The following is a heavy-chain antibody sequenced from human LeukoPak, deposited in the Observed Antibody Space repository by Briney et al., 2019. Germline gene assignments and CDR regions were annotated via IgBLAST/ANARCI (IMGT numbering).Heavy chain of an antibody. V-gene: IGHV3-30-3*01. Sequence: GGSLRLSCAASGLTFSSYAMYWVRQAPGKGLEWVAEISYDGDNKYYADSVKGRLTISRDNSKSTLYLQMNSLRAEDTATYYCARSPYYDILAGFYYYFDYWGQGTLVTDSS. CDR2: ISYDGDNK. CDR1: GLTFSSYA. D-gene: IGHD3-9*01. J-gene: IGHJ4*02. CDR3: ARSPYYDILAGFYYYFDY.